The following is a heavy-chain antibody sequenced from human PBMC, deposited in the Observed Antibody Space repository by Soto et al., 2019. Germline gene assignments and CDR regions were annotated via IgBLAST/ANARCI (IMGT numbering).Heavy chain of an antibody. CDR1: GYIFTTYW. Sequence: PGESLKISCEGSGYIFTTYWISWVRQMPGKGLEWVGSVDPSDSYTNYSPSFQGHVIISADKSTSTAYLQWSSLKASDTAMYYCARHEDRRRSSFKPYYYYGMHVWGQGNRVTVSS. CDR2: VDPSDSYT. D-gene: IGHD6-6*01. J-gene: IGHJ6*02. V-gene: IGHV5-10-1*01. CDR3: ARHEDRRRSSFKPYYYYGMHV.